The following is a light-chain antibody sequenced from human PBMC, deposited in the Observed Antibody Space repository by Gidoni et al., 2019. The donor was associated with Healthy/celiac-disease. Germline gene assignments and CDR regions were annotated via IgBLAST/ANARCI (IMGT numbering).Light chain of an antibody. CDR1: SSNIGAGYD. J-gene: IGLJ2*01. CDR2: GNS. V-gene: IGLV1-40*01. CDR3: QSYDSSLSGPV. Sequence: QSVLTHPPSLSGAPGQRVTISCTWRSSNIGAGYDVHWYQQLPATAPKLLSYGNSNRPSGVPDRVSGSKSGTTASLAITGLQAEDEADEYCQSYDSSLSGPVFGGGTKLTGL.